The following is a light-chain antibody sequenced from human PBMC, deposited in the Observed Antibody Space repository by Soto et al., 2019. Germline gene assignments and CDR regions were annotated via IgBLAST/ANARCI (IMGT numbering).Light chain of an antibody. CDR3: CSYAGSSYV. V-gene: IGLV2-11*01. J-gene: IGLJ1*01. Sequence: QSVLTQPRSVSGSPGQSVTLSCSGTSRDVGGYNYVSWYQQNPGKAPKLMIYDVTKRPSWVPDRFSGSKSGNTASLTISGVQAEDEADYYCCSYAGSSYVFGTGTKVTVL. CDR2: DVT. CDR1: SRDVGGYNY.